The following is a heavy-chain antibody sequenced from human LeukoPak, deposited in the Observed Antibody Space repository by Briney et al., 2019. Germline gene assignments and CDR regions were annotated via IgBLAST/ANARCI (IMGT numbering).Heavy chain of an antibody. CDR1: GFTFSNYA. Sequence: GGSLRLSCAASGFTFSNYAMSWVRQAPGKGLEWVSGISGSGGSTYYADSVKGRFTISRDNSKNTLYLQMNSLRAEDTAVYYCAKGSSNWRDYYYFDYWGQGTLVTVSS. D-gene: IGHD6-13*01. J-gene: IGHJ4*02. CDR3: AKGSSNWRDYYYFDY. V-gene: IGHV3-23*01. CDR2: ISGSGGST.